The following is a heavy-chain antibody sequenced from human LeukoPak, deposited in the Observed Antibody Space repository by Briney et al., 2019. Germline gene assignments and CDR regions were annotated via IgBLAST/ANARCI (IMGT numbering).Heavy chain of an antibody. CDR2: IQYDVSSE. CDR3: AREYSGRCIHAFHS. J-gene: IGHJ3*02. Sequence: GGSLRLSCAASGVTFSSYGMHWVRQAPGKGLEWVAFIQYDVSSEYYADSVKGRFTVSRDNSKNTLYLQMNSLRAEDTAVYYCAREYSGRCIHAFHSWGQGTTVTVSS. V-gene: IGHV3-30*02. CDR1: GVTFSSYG. D-gene: IGHD6-13*01.